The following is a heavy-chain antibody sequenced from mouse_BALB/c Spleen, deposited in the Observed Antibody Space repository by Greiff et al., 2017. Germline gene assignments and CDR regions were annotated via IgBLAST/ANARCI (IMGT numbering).Heavy chain of an antibody. J-gene: IGHJ4*01. CDR1: GFSLTSYG. V-gene: IGHV2-2*02. CDR3: ARYYGFYAMDY. Sequence: VQLVESGPGLVQPSQSLSITCTVSGFSLTSYGVHWVRQSPGKGLEWLGVIWSGGSTDYNAAFISRLSISKDNSKSQVFFKMNSLQANDTAIYYCARYYGFYAMDYWGQGTSVTVSS. CDR2: IWSGGST. D-gene: IGHD2-3*01.